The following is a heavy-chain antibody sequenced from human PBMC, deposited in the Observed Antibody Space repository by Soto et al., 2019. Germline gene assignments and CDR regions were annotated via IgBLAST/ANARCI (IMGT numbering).Heavy chain of an antibody. D-gene: IGHD2-2*01. CDR1: GGSISSGCYY. Sequence: PSETLSLTCTVSGGSISSGCYYWSWIRQHPGKGLEWIGYIYYSGSTYYNPSLKSRVTISVDTSKDQFSLKLSSVTAADTAVYYCAVSRDGYSMDVWGQGTTVTVSS. CDR2: IYYSGST. J-gene: IGHJ6*02. CDR3: AVSRDGYSMDV. V-gene: IGHV4-31*03.